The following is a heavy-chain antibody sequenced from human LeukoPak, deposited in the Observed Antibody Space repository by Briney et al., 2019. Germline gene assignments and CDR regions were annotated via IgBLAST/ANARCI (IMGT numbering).Heavy chain of an antibody. CDR1: GYTFTGYY. V-gene: IGHV1-2*02. CDR2: INPNSGGT. Sequence: GASVKVSCKASGYTFTGYYMHWVRQAPGQGLEWMGWINPNSGGTNYAQKLQGRVTMTRDTSISTAYMELSRLRSDDTAVYYCARDLSRDGYNLDYYFDYWGQGTLVTVSS. CDR3: ARDLSRDGYNLDYYFDY. D-gene: IGHD5-24*01. J-gene: IGHJ4*02.